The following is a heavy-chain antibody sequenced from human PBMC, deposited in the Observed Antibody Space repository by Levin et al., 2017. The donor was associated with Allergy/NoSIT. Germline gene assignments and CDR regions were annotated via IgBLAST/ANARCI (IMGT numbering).Heavy chain of an antibody. V-gene: IGHV3-30*18. CDR3: AKDLPAAAGKGGFDY. J-gene: IGHJ4*02. CDR1: GFTFSSYG. D-gene: IGHD6-13*01. Sequence: GGSLRLSCAASGFTFSSYGMHWVRQAPGKGLEWVAVISYDGSNKYYADSVKGRFTISRDNSKNTLYLQMNSLRAEDTAVYYCAKDLPAAAGKGGFDYWGQGTLVTVSS. CDR2: ISYDGSNK.